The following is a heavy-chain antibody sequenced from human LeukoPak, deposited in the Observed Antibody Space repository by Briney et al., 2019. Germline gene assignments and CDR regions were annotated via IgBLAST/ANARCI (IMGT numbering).Heavy chain of an antibody. CDR3: ARGYDSWDS. Sequence: PGGSLRFSCAASGFTFSSDEMNWVRQAPGKGLQWISYINTDGATIYYAYSVKGRFTISRDNAKNSLYLQMNSLRAEDTAVYYCARGYDSWDSWGQGTLVTVSS. CDR1: GFTFSSDE. D-gene: IGHD3-16*01. V-gene: IGHV3-48*03. CDR2: INTDGATI. J-gene: IGHJ4*02.